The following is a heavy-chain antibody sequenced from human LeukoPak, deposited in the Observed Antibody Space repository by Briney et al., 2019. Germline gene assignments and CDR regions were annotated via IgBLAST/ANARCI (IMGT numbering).Heavy chain of an antibody. J-gene: IGHJ4*02. CDR1: GFTFSDYY. Sequence: GGSLRLPCAASGFTFSDYYMSWIRQAPGKGLEWISYIGKSGTDINYAESVKGRFTVSRDNAKNSLFLQMNSLRAEDTALYHCARGARYFDWLQGDYWGQGTLVTVSS. D-gene: IGHD3-9*01. V-gene: IGHV3-11*01. CDR3: ARGARYFDWLQGDY. CDR2: IGKSGTDI.